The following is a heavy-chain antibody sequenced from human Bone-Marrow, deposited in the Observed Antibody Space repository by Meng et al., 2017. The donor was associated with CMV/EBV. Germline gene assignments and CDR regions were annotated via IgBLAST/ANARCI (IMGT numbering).Heavy chain of an antibody. J-gene: IGHJ4*02. CDR2: IYYSGST. Sequence: SETLSLPCNVSGGSVSSSSYYWSWVRQPPGKGLEWIAYIYYSGSTNYNPSLKTRVTISADPSKNQFSLTLSSVTAADTAVYYCARVRSRNNWAFDYWGQGKVVTVSS. V-gene: IGHV4-61*01. D-gene: IGHD1-1*01. CDR3: ARVRSRNNWAFDY. CDR1: GGSVSSSSYY.